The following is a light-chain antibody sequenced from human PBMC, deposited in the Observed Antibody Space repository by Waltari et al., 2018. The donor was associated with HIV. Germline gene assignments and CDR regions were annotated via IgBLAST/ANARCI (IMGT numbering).Light chain of an antibody. V-gene: IGKV2-28*01. CDR3: MQARQTLFT. Sequence: DIVMTQSPLSLSVTPGQPASISCRSSPCVPHSNGYNYLDWYLQKPGQSPQLLIYFGSTRASGLPARFSGSGSGTDVTLNSSRVEAEDVGVYYCMQARQTLFTFGPGTKVDIK. J-gene: IGKJ3*01. CDR1: PCVPHSNGYNY. CDR2: FGS.